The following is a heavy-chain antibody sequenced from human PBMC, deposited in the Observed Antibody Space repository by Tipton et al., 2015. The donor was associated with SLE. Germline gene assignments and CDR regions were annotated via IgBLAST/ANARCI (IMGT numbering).Heavy chain of an antibody. J-gene: IGHJ4*02. V-gene: IGHV4-61*02. CDR3: VRENWGLDY. CDR2: IHTTGST. D-gene: IGHD7-27*01. Sequence: TLSLTCTVSGGSISSGSYYWGWIRQPAGKGLEWIGRIHTTGSTNYNSSLKSRVTISIDTSKNQFSLQLNSVTAADTAVYYCVRENWGLDYWGQGTLVPVSS. CDR1: GGSISSGSYY.